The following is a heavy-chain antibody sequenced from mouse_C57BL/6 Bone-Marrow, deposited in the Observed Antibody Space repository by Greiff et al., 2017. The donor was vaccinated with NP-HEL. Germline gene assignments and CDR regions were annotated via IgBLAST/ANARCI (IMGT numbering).Heavy chain of an antibody. CDR1: GYTFTSYW. CDR3: ARRLTGTLFDY. Sequence: QVQLKQPGAELVKPGASVKMSCKASGYTFTSYWITWVKQRPGQGLVWIGDIYPGSGSTNYNEKFKSKATLTVDTSSSTAYMQLSSLTSEDSAVYYCARRLTGTLFDYWGQGTTLTVSS. V-gene: IGHV1-55*01. CDR2: IYPGSGST. D-gene: IGHD4-1*01. J-gene: IGHJ2*01.